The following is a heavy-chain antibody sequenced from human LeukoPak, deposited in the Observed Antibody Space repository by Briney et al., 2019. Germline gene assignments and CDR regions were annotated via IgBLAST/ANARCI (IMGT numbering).Heavy chain of an antibody. CDR3: ARHYYDSSGYYSPDAFDI. V-gene: IGHV4-38-2*01. D-gene: IGHD3-22*01. CDR2: IYHSGST. Sequence: KPSETLSLTCAVSGYSISSGSYWGWIRQPPGKGLEWIGSIYHSGSTYYNPSLKSRVTISADTSKNQFSLKLSSVTAADTAVYYCARHYYDSSGYYSPDAFDIWGQGTMVTVSS. CDR1: GYSISSGSY. J-gene: IGHJ3*02.